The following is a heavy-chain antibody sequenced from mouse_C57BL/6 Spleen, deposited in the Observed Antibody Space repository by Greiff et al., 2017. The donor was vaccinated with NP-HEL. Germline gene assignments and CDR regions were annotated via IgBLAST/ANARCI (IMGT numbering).Heavy chain of an antibody. CDR2: INPSSGYT. D-gene: IGHD2-4*01. V-gene: IGHV1-7*01. CDR3: ARWNYDYYYAMGY. CDR1: GYTFTSYW. J-gene: IGHJ4*01. Sequence: QVQLQQSGAELAKPGASVKLSCKASGYTFTSYWMHWVKQRPGQGLEWIGYINPSSGYTKYNQKFKDKATLTADKSSSTAYMQLSSLTYEDSAVYYCARWNYDYYYAMGYWGQGASVTVST.